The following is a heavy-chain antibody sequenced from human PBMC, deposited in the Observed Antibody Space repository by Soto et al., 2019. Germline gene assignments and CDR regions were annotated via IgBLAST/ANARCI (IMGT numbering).Heavy chain of an antibody. Sequence: GASVKVSCKASGYTFTSYAMHWVRQAPGQRLEWMGWINAGNGNTKYSQKFQGRVTVTRDTSTSTAYMELSGLGSDDTAVYYCARDRGWFDPWGQGTLVTVSS. J-gene: IGHJ5*02. V-gene: IGHV1-3*01. CDR3: ARDRGWFDP. CDR1: GYTFTSYA. CDR2: INAGNGNT.